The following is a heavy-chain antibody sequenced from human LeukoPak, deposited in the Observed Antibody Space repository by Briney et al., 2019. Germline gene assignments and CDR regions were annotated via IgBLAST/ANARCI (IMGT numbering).Heavy chain of an antibody. Sequence: SVKVSCKASGGTFSSYAISWVRQAPGQGLEWMGRIIPIFGTANYAQKFQGRVTITADESTSTAYMELSSLRSEDTAVYYCARVDGGYSYGFNYWGQGTLVTVPS. J-gene: IGHJ4*02. D-gene: IGHD5-18*01. CDR1: GGTFSSYA. V-gene: IGHV1-69*13. CDR3: ARVDGGYSYGFNY. CDR2: IIPIFGTA.